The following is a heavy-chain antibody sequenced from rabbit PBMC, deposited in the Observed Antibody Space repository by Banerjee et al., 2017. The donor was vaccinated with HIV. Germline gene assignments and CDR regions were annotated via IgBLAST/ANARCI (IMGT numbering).Heavy chain of an antibody. CDR2: IYSGDGRT. CDR3: AREDISVWGFNL. J-gene: IGHJ4*01. Sequence: QQLEESGGDLVKPGASLTLTCKASGIDFSSYYDMCWVRQAPGKGLEWIGTIYSGDGRTYYASWAKGRFTISKTSSTTVTLQMTSLTAADTATYFCAREDISVWGFNLWGQGTLVTVS. V-gene: IGHV1S40*01. D-gene: IGHD4-1*01. CDR1: GIDFSSYYD.